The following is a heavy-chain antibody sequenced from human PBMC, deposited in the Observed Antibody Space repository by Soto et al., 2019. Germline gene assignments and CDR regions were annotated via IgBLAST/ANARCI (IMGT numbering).Heavy chain of an antibody. CDR3: AKDSRDNSPTRVPFDT. D-gene: IGHD1-20*01. CDR1: GFTFSNYS. Sequence: GGSLRLSCEASGFTFSNYSMSWVRQAPGKGLEWVSSISGGSSKKNYADSVKGRFTISRDNSKNTLFLQMSSLRVEDTAVYFCAKDSRDNSPTRVPFDTWGQGTLVTVSS. J-gene: IGHJ5*02. CDR2: ISGGSSKK. V-gene: IGHV3-23*01.